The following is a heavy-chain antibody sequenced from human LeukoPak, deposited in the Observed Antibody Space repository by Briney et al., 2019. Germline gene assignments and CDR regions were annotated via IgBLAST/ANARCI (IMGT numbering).Heavy chain of an antibody. CDR2: INNDGSST. V-gene: IGHV3-74*01. CDR3: ARPQAPYSSRSTFDY. J-gene: IGHJ4*02. D-gene: IGHD6-13*01. Sequence: GGSLRLSCAASGFTFSTYWMHWVRQAPGKGLVWVSRINNDGSSTSYADSVKGRFTISRDNAKNTLYLQMNSLRAEDTAVYYCARPQAPYSSRSTFDYWGQGALVTVSS. CDR1: GFTFSTYW.